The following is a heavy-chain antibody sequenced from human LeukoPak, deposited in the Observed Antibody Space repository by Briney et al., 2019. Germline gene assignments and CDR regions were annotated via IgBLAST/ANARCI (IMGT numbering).Heavy chain of an antibody. D-gene: IGHD5-18*01. CDR3: ARLDTDHGAFDI. CDR2: IWYDGSNK. CDR1: GFTFSSYG. J-gene: IGHJ3*02. Sequence: GGSLRLSCAASGFTFSSYGMHWVRKAPGKGLEWVAVIWYDGSNKYYADSVKGRFTISRDNSKNTLYLQMNSLRAEDTAVYYCARLDTDHGAFDIWGQGTMVTVSS. V-gene: IGHV3-33*01.